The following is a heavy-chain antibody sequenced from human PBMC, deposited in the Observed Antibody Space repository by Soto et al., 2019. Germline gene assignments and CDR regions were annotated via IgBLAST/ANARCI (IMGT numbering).Heavy chain of an antibody. CDR1: GGSISSSSYY. CDR3: ARLPWGSYSITFDY. J-gene: IGHJ4*02. CDR2: IYYSGST. Sequence: PSETLSLTCTVSGGSISSSSYYWGWIRQPPGKGLEWIGSIYYSGSTYYNPPLKSRVTISVDTSKNQFSLKLSSVTAADTAVYSCARLPWGSYSITFDYWGQGTLVTVSS. D-gene: IGHD1-26*01. V-gene: IGHV4-39*01.